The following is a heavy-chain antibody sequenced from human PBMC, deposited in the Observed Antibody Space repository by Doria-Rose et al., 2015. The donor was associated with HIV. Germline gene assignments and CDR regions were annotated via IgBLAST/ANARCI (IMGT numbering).Heavy chain of an antibody. CDR2: IYSDDER. V-gene: IGHV2-26*01. D-gene: IGHD6-13*01. Sequence: SGPVLVKPTETLTLTCTVSGVSLSSPGMGVSWIRQPPGKALEWLANIYSDDERSYKTSLKSRLTSSRGTSKSKLILTMTDMDPVDTATYYCARIKSSRWYHKYYFDFWGQGTLVIVSA. CDR1: GVSLSSPGMG. CDR3: ARIKSSRWYHKYYFDF. J-gene: IGHJ4*02.